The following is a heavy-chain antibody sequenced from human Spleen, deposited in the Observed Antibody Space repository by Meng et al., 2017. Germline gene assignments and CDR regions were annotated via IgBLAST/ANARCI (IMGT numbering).Heavy chain of an antibody. CDR1: GFTFSSYW. CDR3: ARVWTTFPAGMAV. V-gene: IGHV3-74*01. D-gene: IGHD3/OR15-3a*01. J-gene: IGHJ6*02. Sequence: GGSLRLSCAASGFTFSSYWMHWVRQTPGKGLVWVSRINTDGTTTTYADSVKGRFTISRDNAKNTLYLQMNSLRAEDTAVYYCARVWTTFPAGMAVWGQGNTV. CDR2: INTDGTTT.